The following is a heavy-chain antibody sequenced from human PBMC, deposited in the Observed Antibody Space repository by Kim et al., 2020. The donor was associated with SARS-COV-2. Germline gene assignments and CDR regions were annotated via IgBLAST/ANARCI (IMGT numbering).Heavy chain of an antibody. J-gene: IGHJ6*02. CDR1: GGSFSGYY. D-gene: IGHD5-18*01. V-gene: IGHV4-34*01. CDR3: ARGPRGRSSGYSYGHYYYYGRDV. Sequence: SETLSLTCAVYGGSFSGYYWSWIRQPPGKGLEWIGEINHSGSTNYNPSLKSRVTISVDTSKNQFSLKLSSVTAADTAVYYCARGPRGRSSGYSYGHYYYYGRDVWGQGTTVTVSS. CDR2: INHSGST.